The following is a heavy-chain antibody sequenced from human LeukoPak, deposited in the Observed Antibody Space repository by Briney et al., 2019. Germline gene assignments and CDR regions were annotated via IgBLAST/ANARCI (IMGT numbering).Heavy chain of an antibody. D-gene: IGHD3-10*01. CDR2: ISGSGDRR. CDR3: ARDSSMLRGPLVIYYFDF. Sequence: GGSLRLSCGASGFTFSSYAMSWVRQAPGKGLEWVSGISGSGDRRNYADSVKGRFTISRDNAKNSLYLQMNSLRAEDTAVYYCARDSSMLRGPLVIYYFDFWGQGTLVTVSS. CDR1: GFTFSSYA. V-gene: IGHV3-23*01. J-gene: IGHJ4*02.